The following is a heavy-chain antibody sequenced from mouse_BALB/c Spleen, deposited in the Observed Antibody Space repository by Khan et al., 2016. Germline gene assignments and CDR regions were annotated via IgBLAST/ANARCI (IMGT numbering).Heavy chain of an antibody. J-gene: IGHJ1*01. CDR1: GFDFSRYW. V-gene: IGHV4-1*02. CDR3: ASTFWSFDF. Sequence: EVQLQESGGGLVQPGGSLKLSCAASGFDFSRYWMSWVRQAPGKGLEWIGEINPDSSTTNYTQYLKDKFIISRDNAKNTLYLQMSKVRTEDKALSYFASTFWSFDFWGAGTTVTVSS. CDR2: INPDSSTT.